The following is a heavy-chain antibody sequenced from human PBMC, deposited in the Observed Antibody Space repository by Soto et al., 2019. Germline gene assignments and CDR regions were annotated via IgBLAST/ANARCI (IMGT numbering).Heavy chain of an antibody. Sequence: QVQLQESGPGLVKPSQTLSLTCTVSGGSISSGDYYWSWIRQPPGKGLEWIGYIFYSGTTYYNPSLKSRLSIPVHTSKNQFSLKLSSVTAAYTAMYYCTRTKTDFDYWGQGTLDTVSS. CDR3: TRTKTDFDY. CDR1: GGSISSGDYY. CDR2: IFYSGTT. J-gene: IGHJ4*02. V-gene: IGHV4-30-4*01.